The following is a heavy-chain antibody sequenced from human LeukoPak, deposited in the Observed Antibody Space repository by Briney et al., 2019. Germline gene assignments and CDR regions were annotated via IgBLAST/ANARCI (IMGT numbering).Heavy chain of an antibody. CDR1: GGSISSYY. CDR2: IYYSGST. V-gene: IGHV4-59*01. Sequence: PSETLSLTCTVSGGSISSYYWSWLRQPPGKGLEWIGYIYYSGSTNYNPSLKSRVTISVDTSKNQFSLKLSSVTAADTAVYYCARGRDYYGSGSYGPIYYYYGMDVWGQGTTVTVSS. D-gene: IGHD3-10*01. J-gene: IGHJ6*02. CDR3: ARGRDYYGSGSYGPIYYYYGMDV.